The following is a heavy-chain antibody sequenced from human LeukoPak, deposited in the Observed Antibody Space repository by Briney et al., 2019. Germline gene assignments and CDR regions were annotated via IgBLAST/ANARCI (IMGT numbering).Heavy chain of an antibody. CDR2: NSAYNANT. D-gene: IGHD5-12*01. CDR3: ARQRYSGYDYSFDY. J-gene: IGHJ4*02. CDR1: GYTFISYG. V-gene: IGHV1-18*01. Sequence: ASAKVSCKASGYTFISYGISWVRQGPGQGLEWMGWNSAYNANTNYAQKLQGRVTMTTDTSTTTAYMELRSLRSDDTAVYYCARQRYSGYDYSFDYWGQGTLVTVSS.